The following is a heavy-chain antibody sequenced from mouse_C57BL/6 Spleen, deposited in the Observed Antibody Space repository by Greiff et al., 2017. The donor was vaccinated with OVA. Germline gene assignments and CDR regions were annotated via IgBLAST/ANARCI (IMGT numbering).Heavy chain of an antibody. CDR1: GYTFTSYW. CDR2: IDPSDSYT. Sequence: QVQLQQPGAELVKPGASVKLSCKASGYTFTSYWMQWVKQRPGQGLEWIGEIDPSDSYTNYNQKFKGKATLTVDTSSSTAYMQLSSLTSEDSAVYYCARADLGAMDYWGQGTSVTVST. V-gene: IGHV1-50*01. D-gene: IGHD3-1*01. CDR3: ARADLGAMDY. J-gene: IGHJ4*01.